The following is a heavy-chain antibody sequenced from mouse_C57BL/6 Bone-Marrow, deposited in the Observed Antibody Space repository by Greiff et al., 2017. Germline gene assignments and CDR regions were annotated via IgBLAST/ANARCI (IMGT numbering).Heavy chain of an antibody. CDR1: GYSITSGYY. Sequence: VQLKESGPGLVKPSQSLSLTCSVTGYSITSGYYWNWIRQFPGNKLEWMGYISYDGSNNYNPSLKNRISITRDTSKNQFFLKLNSVTTEDTATYYCARDADDYDSFAYWGQGTLVTVSA. J-gene: IGHJ3*01. CDR2: ISYDGSN. V-gene: IGHV3-6*01. D-gene: IGHD2-4*01. CDR3: ARDADDYDSFAY.